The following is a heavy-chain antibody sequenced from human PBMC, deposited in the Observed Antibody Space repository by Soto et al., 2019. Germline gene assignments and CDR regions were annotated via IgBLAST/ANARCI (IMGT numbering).Heavy chain of an antibody. J-gene: IGHJ4*02. CDR1: GGSISGHS. V-gene: IGHV4-4*07. CDR2: IYPSGST. D-gene: IGHD5-12*01. Sequence: LSLTCTVSGGSISGHSWVWIRQPAGKGLEWIGHIYPSGSTSYNPSLRSRVTMSLDTSSNQIFLNLTSVTAADTAVFYCVRGRSYSVYDFWGPGTLVTVSS. CDR3: VRGRSYSVYDF.